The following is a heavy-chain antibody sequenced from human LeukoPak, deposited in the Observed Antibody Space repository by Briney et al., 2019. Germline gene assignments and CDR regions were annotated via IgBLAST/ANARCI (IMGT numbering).Heavy chain of an antibody. CDR2: ISAYNGNT. D-gene: IGHD6-13*01. CDR3: ARASSSRYWKNYYYMDV. V-gene: IGHV1-18*01. CDR1: GYTFTSYG. J-gene: IGHJ6*03. Sequence: EASVKVSCKASGYTFTSYGISWVRQAPGQGLEWMGWISAYNGNTNYAQKLQGRVTMTTDTSTSTAYMELRSLRSDDTAVYYCARASSSRYWKNYYYMDVWGKGTTVTVSS.